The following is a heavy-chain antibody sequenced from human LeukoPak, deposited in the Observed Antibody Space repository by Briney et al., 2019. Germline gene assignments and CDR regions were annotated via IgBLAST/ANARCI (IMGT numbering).Heavy chain of an antibody. J-gene: IGHJ3*02. CDR3: ARPNYDSSGSTLDAFDI. Sequence: GESPKISCKGSGYSFTSYWIGWVRQMPGKGLEWMGIIYPGDSDTRYSPSFQGQVTISADKSISTAYLQWSSLKASDTAMYYCARPNYDSSGSTLDAFDIWGQGTMVTVSS. D-gene: IGHD3-22*01. CDR1: GYSFTSYW. V-gene: IGHV5-51*01. CDR2: IYPGDSDT.